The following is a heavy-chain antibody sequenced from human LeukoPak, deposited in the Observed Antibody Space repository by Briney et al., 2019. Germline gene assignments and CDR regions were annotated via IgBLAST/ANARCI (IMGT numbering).Heavy chain of an antibody. J-gene: IGHJ6*04. CDR3: ARSVPGPHV. CDR2: IDPYSGGA. D-gene: IGHD1-1*01. Sequence: ASVKDTCQSTGYTFLEQYSHEVRQAPGQGLEWMGWIDPYSGGASYAQKFQGRVTMTRDTSISTAYMELSSLRSDDTAVYYCARSVPGPHVWGRGPTVSVSS. CDR1: GYTFLEQY. V-gene: IGHV1-2*02.